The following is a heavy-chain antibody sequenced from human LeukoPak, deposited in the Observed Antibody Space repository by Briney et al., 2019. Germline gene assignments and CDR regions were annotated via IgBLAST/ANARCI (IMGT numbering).Heavy chain of an antibody. CDR2: IYYSGST. CDR3: ASTSREYYYDSSGKLSFDY. V-gene: IGHV4-30-4*01. CDR1: GGSISSGDYY. J-gene: IGHJ4*02. Sequence: SETLSLTCTVSGGSISSGDYYWGWIRQPPGKGLEWIGYIYYSGSTYYNPSLKSRVTISVDTSKNQFSLKLSSVTAADTAVYYCASTSREYYYDSSGKLSFDYWGQGTLVTVSS. D-gene: IGHD3-22*01.